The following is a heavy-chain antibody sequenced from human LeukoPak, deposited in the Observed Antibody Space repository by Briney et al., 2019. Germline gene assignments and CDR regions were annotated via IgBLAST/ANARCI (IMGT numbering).Heavy chain of an antibody. V-gene: IGHV4-39*01. Sequence: PSETLSLTCTVSGGSISSGSYYRSWIRQPAGKGLEWIGSIYYSGSTYYNPSLKSRVTISVDTSKNQFSLKLSSVTAADTAVYYCARLGPIAGYDILTGYYVDYWGQGTLVTVSS. CDR2: IYYSGST. D-gene: IGHD3-9*01. CDR3: ARLGPIAGYDILTGYYVDY. CDR1: GGSISSGSYY. J-gene: IGHJ4*02.